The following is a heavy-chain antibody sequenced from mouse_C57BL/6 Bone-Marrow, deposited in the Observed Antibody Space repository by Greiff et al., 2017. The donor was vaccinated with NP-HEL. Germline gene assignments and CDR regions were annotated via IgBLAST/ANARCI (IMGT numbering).Heavy chain of an antibody. D-gene: IGHD4-1*01. CDR1: GFTFTDYY. CDR2: IINNANGYTT. J-gene: IGHJ2*01. Sequence: DVMLVESGGGLVQPGGSLSLPCAASGFTFTDYYMSWVRQPQGKALVWLGFIINNANGYTTEYSSSVKDRFTISRDNSQSILYLQMNALRAEDSATYCCERYGWDDFDYWGQGTTLTVSS. V-gene: IGHV7-3*01. CDR3: ERYGWDDFDY.